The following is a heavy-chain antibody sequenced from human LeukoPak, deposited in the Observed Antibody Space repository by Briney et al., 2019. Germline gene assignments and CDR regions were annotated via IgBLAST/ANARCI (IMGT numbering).Heavy chain of an antibody. J-gene: IGHJ6*02. CDR2: IWYDGSNK. D-gene: IGHD3-9*01. CDR1: GFTFSSYG. CDR3: ARGSTLRYFVGMDV. Sequence: PGGSLRLSCAASGFTFSSYGMHWVRQAPGKGLEWVAVIWYDGSNKYYADSVKGRFTISRDNSKNTLYLQMNSLRAEDTAVYYCARGSTLRYFVGMDVWGQGTTVTVSS. V-gene: IGHV3-33*01.